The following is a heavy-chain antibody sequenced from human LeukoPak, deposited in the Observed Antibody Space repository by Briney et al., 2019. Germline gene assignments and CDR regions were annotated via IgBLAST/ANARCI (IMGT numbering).Heavy chain of an antibody. J-gene: IGHJ3*02. V-gene: IGHV3-48*01. CDR1: GFTLSGFS. Sequence: RSGGSLRLSCAASGFTLSGFSMNWVRQAPGKGLEWVSYISSVSGTIYYADSVEGRFTISRDNAKNSLYLQLSSLRVEDTAVYYCARDNNDRASWSFDIWGRGTMVTVSS. CDR2: ISSVSGTI. D-gene: IGHD6-13*01. CDR3: ARDNNDRASWSFDI.